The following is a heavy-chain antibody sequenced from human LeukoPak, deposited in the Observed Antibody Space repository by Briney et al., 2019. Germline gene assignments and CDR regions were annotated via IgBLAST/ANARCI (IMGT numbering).Heavy chain of an antibody. CDR1: GFTFSNFA. Sequence: GGSLRLSCAASGFTFSNFAMSWVRQAPGKGLEWVSSISGSGISTYYADSLKGRFTISRDNFKNTLLLQLNSLRAEDTAVYYCAKDLRGYDMDFDYWGQGTLVTVSS. D-gene: IGHD5-12*01. CDR2: ISGSGIST. V-gene: IGHV3-23*01. CDR3: AKDLRGYDMDFDY. J-gene: IGHJ4*02.